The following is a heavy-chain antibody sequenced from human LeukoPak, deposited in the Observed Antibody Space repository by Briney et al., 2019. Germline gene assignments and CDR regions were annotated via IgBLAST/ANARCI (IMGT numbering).Heavy chain of an antibody. V-gene: IGHV1-69*04. CDR3: ARVQAVGVPVAIDAYYSYGMDV. CDR1: GATFSKNS. CDR2: FIPMVGVT. Sequence: EASVKVSCKASGATFSKNSISWVRQAPGQGLEWMGRFIPMVGVTTYAQKFQGRVTITEDRSTSTAYMELSSLRSDDTAIYYCARVQAVGVPVAIDAYYSYGMDVWGQGTAVTVYS. D-gene: IGHD2/OR15-2a*01. J-gene: IGHJ6*02.